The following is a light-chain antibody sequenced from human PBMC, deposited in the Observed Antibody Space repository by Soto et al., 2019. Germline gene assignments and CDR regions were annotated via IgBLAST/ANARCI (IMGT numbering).Light chain of an antibody. CDR3: QSYDSSLSGSRVV. Sequence: QSVLTQPPSVSGAPGQRVTISCTGSSSNIGAGYDVHWYQQLLGTAPKLLISGDNNRPSGVPDRFSGSKSGTSASLAITGLQDEDEADYYCQSYDSSLSGSRVVFGGGTKLTVL. J-gene: IGLJ2*01. CDR2: GDN. CDR1: SSNIGAGYD. V-gene: IGLV1-40*01.